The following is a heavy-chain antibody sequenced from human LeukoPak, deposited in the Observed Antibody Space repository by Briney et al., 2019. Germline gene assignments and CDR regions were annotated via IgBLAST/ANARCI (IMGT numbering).Heavy chain of an antibody. V-gene: IGHV3-30*02. Sequence: GGSLRLSCAASGFTFSSYGMHWVRQAPGKGLEWVAFIRYDGSNKYYADSVKGRFTISRDNSRNTLYLQMKSLRAEDTAVYYCAKGGGYEAQYYYYYLDVWGKGTTVTISS. CDR3: AKGGGYEAQYYYYYLDV. D-gene: IGHD5-12*01. CDR1: GFTFSSYG. CDR2: IRYDGSNK. J-gene: IGHJ6*03.